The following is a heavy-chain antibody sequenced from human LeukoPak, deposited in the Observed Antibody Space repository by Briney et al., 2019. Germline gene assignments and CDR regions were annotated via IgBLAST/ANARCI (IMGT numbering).Heavy chain of an antibody. CDR2: ISYDGSNK. CDR1: GFTFSNYA. V-gene: IGHV3-30-3*01. CDR3: ASDPYYYYYMDV. J-gene: IGHJ6*03. Sequence: GGSLRLSCVASGFTFSNYAMAWVRQAPGKGLEWVAVISYDGSNKYYADSVKGRFTISRDNSKNTLYLQMNSLRAEDTAVYYCASDPYYYYYMDVWGKGTTVTVSS.